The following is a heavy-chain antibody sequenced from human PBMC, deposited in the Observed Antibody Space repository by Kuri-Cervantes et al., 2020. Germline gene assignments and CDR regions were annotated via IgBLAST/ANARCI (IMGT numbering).Heavy chain of an antibody. D-gene: IGHD5-12*01. J-gene: IGHJ2*01. V-gene: IGHV1-58*01. Sequence: AVKVSCKASGFTITSSAVQWVRQDRGQRLEWIGWIVVGSGNKNYAQKFQERVTITRDMSTSTAYMELRSLRSDDTAVYYGARFRVATITPNYWYFDLWGRGTLVTVSS. CDR3: ARFRVATITPNYWYFDL. CDR1: GFTITSSA. CDR2: IVVGSGNK.